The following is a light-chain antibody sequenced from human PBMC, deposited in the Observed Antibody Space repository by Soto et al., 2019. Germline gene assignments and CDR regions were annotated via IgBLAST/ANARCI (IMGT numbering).Light chain of an antibody. CDR1: RSDVGSYNR. V-gene: IGLV2-18*02. CDR2: EVS. J-gene: IGLJ1*01. Sequence: QSLLTQPPPLSGSPGQSVAISCTGTRSDVGSYNRVSWYQQPPGTAPKVMIYEVSNRPSGVPDRFSGSESGNTASLTISGLQAEDEADYYCSSYTSSSTYVFGTGTKVTVL. CDR3: SSYTSSSTYV.